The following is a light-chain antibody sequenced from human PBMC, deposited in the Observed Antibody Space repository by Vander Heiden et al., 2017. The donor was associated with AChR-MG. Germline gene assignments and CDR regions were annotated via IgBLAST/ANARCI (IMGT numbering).Light chain of an antibody. Sequence: DIQMTQSPSSLSASVGDRVTITCRASQSISFYLNWYQQKPGRAPKLLIYTASILQHGVPSRFSCSESGTDFILTITNFQPEDSATYFCQQSSTSPWTFGQGTRVEI. J-gene: IGKJ1*01. V-gene: IGKV1-39*01. CDR1: QSISFY. CDR3: QQSSTSPWT. CDR2: TAS.